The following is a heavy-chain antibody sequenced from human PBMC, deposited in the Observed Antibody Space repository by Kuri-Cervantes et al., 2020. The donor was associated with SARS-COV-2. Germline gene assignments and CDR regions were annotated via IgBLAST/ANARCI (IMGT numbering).Heavy chain of an antibody. CDR2: IYYSGST. V-gene: IGHV4-28*03. Sequence: SCAVSGDSISSNNWWGWIRRPPGKGLEWIGYIYYSGSTYYNPSLKSRVTISVDTSKNQFSLKLSSVTAADTAVYYCARGKGGSGSYSIDYWGQGTLVTVSS. J-gene: IGHJ4*02. D-gene: IGHD3-10*01. CDR3: ARGKGGSGSYSIDY. CDR1: GDSISSNNW.